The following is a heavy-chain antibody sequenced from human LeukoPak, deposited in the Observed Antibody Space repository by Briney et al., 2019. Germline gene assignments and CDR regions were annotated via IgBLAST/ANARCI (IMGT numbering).Heavy chain of an antibody. J-gene: IGHJ3*02. CDR1: GGTISSYY. Sequence: SETLSLTCTVSGGTISSYYWSWIRQPPGKGLEWIAYIDYSGSTNYNPSLKSRVTISVDASRNQFSLNLSSVTAADTAVYYCARDRRRELLHAFDIWGQGTMVTVSS. CDR2: IDYSGST. CDR3: ARDRRRELLHAFDI. V-gene: IGHV4-59*01. D-gene: IGHD1-26*01.